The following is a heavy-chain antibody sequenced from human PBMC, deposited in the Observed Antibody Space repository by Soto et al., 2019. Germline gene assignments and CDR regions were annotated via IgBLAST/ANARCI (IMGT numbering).Heavy chain of an antibody. Sequence: PGGSLRLSCAASRFTFSTYEMNWVRQAPGKGLEWVSYISTSGSTVYYADSVKGRFTISRDNTRNSPYLQMNSLRDEDTALYYCVRYCSTTLCNGVATRTFDYWGQGTLVT. CDR2: ISTSGSTV. D-gene: IGHD2-2*01. J-gene: IGHJ4*02. CDR3: VRYCSTTLCNGVATRTFDY. V-gene: IGHV3-48*03. CDR1: RFTFSTYE.